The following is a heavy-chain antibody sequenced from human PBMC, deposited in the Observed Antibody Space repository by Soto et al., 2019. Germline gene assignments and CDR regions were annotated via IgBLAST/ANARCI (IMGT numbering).Heavy chain of an antibody. V-gene: IGHV3-72*01. CDR3: SRDSSSCSRSYCYFEY. CDR1: GFTFSDHY. D-gene: IGHD2-2*01. J-gene: IGHJ4*02. CDR2: SRDKAKSYLA. Sequence: EVQLVESGGGLVQPGGSLRLSCAASGFTFSDHYMNWVRMAPGKGLEWVGRSRDKAKSYLAEHDTSAKGRFTISRDDSKNSKYLQMNSLKTDDTAVYYCSRDSSSCSRSYCYFEYWGPGTLVTVSS.